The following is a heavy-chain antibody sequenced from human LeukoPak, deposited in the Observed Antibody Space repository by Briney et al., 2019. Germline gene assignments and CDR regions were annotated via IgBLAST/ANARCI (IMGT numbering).Heavy chain of an antibody. Sequence: PSETLSLTCTVSGGSISSYYWSWIRQPPGKGLEWIGEINHSGSTNYNPSLKSRVTVSVDTSKNQFSLKLSSVTAADTAVYYCARIGRLLWFGEPVGVDYWGQGTLVTVSS. V-gene: IGHV4-34*01. J-gene: IGHJ4*02. CDR1: GGSISSYY. CDR2: INHSGST. CDR3: ARIGRLLWFGEPVGVDY. D-gene: IGHD3-10*01.